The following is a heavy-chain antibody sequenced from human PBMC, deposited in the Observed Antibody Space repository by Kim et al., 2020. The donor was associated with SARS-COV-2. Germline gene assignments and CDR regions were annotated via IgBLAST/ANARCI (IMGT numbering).Heavy chain of an antibody. Sequence: GGSLRLSCAASGFTFSNAWMSWVRQAPGKGLEWIGRIKSKTDGGATFYAAPVKGRFTMSRDDSIKTVYLLMNSLKTEDTAVYYCTTDYEGGVWGQGTPVT. CDR2: IKSKTDGGAT. D-gene: IGHD3-16*01. CDR1: GFTFSNAW. J-gene: IGHJ6*02. V-gene: IGHV3-15*01. CDR3: TTDYEGGV.